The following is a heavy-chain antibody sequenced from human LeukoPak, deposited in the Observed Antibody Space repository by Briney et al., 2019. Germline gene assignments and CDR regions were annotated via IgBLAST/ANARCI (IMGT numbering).Heavy chain of an antibody. D-gene: IGHD2-15*01. V-gene: IGHV4-59*01. J-gene: IGHJ5*02. CDR3: ARVVVVAARAGWFGP. Sequence: PSETLSLTCTVSGGSISSYYWSWIRQPPGKGLEWIGYIYYSGSTNYNPSLKSRVTISVDMSKNQFSLKLSSVTAADTAVYYCARVVVVAARAGWFGPWGQGTLVTVSS. CDR2: IYYSGST. CDR1: GGSISSYY.